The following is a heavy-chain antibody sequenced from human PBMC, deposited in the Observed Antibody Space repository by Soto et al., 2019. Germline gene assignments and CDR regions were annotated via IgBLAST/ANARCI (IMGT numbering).Heavy chain of an antibody. Sequence: TSETLSLTCAVSGGSISSSNWWSWVRQPPGKGLGWIGEIYHSGSTNYNPSLKSRVTISVDKSKNQFSLKLSSVTAEDKAVYYCARGDYYDRRGYRYYYGMDVWGQGTTVTVSS. V-gene: IGHV4-4*02. CDR1: GGSISSSNW. CDR2: IYHSGST. J-gene: IGHJ6*02. D-gene: IGHD3-22*01. CDR3: ARGDYYDRRGYRYYYGMDV.